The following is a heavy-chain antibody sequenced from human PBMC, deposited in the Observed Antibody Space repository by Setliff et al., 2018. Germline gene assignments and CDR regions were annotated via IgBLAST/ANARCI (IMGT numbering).Heavy chain of an antibody. Sequence: SETLSLTCTVSGDSISDASIMAWIRQPAGKGLEWIGQIYTSWSTNYNPSLKSRVTISLDTSNNQFSLSLSSVTAADTAVYYCARMSGFQYMDVWGKGTTVTVSS. D-gene: IGHD3-3*01. V-gene: IGHV4-61*09. CDR3: ARMSGFQYMDV. CDR1: GDSISDAS. CDR2: IYTSWST. J-gene: IGHJ6*03.